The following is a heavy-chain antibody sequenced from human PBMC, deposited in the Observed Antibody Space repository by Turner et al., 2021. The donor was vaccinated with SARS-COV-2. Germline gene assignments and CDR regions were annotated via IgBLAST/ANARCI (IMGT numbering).Heavy chain of an antibody. V-gene: IGHV1-46*02. CDR2: INHSGETT. Sequence: QLQLVQSGAEVKKPAASMKVSCTASGDTFNSNYMHWMRQDPGQGLEWMGIINHSGETTGYEQKFQGRFTMTWDTSTSTVYMELSSLRSEDTAVYYFASPFKVGATLGVESWGQGTLVTVSS. CDR3: ASPFKVGATLGVES. J-gene: IGHJ4*02. CDR1: GDTFNSNY. D-gene: IGHD1-26*01.